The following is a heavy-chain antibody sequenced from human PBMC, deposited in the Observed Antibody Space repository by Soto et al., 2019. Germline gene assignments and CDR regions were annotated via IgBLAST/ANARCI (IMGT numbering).Heavy chain of an antibody. D-gene: IGHD3-10*01. CDR2: IYYSGST. CDR1: GGSISSGDYY. CDR3: ARDRRVLLWFGDLLDYGMDV. Sequence: QVQLQESGPGLVKPSQTLSLTCTVSGGSISSGDYYWSWIRQPPGKGLEWIGYIYYSGSTYYNPSLKSRVTISVDTSKNQFSLKLSSVTAADTAVYYCARDRRVLLWFGDLLDYGMDVWGQGTTVTVSS. J-gene: IGHJ6*02. V-gene: IGHV4-30-4*01.